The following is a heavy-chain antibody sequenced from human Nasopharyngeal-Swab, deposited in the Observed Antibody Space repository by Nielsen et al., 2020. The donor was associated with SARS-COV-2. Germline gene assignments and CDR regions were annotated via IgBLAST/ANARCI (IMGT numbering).Heavy chain of an antibody. V-gene: IGHV1-69*13. D-gene: IGHD3-10*01. CDR1: GGTFSSYA. CDR3: ACRPGITMVRSYYYYYYMDV. Sequence: SVKVSCKASGGTFSSYAISWVRQAPGQGLEWMGGIIPIFGTANYAQKFQGRVTITADESTSTAYMELSSLRSEDTAVYYCACRPGITMVRSYYYYYYMDVWGKGTTVTVSS. J-gene: IGHJ6*03. CDR2: IIPIFGTA.